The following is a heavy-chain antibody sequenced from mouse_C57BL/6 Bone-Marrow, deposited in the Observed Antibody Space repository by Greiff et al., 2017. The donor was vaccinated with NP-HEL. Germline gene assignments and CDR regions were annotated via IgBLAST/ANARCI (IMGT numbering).Heavy chain of an antibody. V-gene: IGHV1-39*01. CDR3: ARPHSGSTYWYFDV. CDR1: GYSFTDYN. CDR2: INPNYGTT. J-gene: IGHJ1*03. D-gene: IGHD1-1*01. Sequence: EVKLQESGPELVKPGASVKISCKASGYSFTDYNMNWVKQSNGKSLEWIGVINPNYGTTSYNQKFKGKATLTVDQSSSTAYMQLNSLTSEDSAVYYCARPHSGSTYWYFDVWGTGTTVTVSS.